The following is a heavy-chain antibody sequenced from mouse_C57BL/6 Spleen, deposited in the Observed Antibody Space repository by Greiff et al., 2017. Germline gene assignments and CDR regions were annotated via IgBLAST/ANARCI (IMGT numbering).Heavy chain of an antibody. CDR2: IYPGDGDT. CDR3: ARCDGYGYAMDY. D-gene: IGHD2-3*01. CDR1: GYAFSSYW. J-gene: IGHJ4*01. V-gene: IGHV1-80*01. Sequence: VKLVESGAELVKPGASVKISCKASGYAFSSYWMNWVKQRPGKGLEWIGQIYPGDGDTNYNGKFKGKATLTADKSSSTAYMQLSSLTSEDSAVYFCARCDGYGYAMDYWGQGTSVTVSS.